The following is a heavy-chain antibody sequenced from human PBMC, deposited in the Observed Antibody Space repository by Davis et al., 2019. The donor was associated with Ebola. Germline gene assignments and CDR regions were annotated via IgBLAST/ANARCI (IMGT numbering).Heavy chain of an antibody. V-gene: IGHV4-34*01. D-gene: IGHD5-18*01. CDR1: GASISGHY. J-gene: IGHJ4*02. CDR3: ARQRYSYGFGY. Sequence: SETLSLTCTVSGASISGHYWSWIRQPPGKGLEWIGEINHSGSTNYNPSLKSRVTISVDTSKNQFSLKLSSVTAADTAVYYCARQRYSYGFGYWGQGTLVTVSS. CDR2: INHSGST.